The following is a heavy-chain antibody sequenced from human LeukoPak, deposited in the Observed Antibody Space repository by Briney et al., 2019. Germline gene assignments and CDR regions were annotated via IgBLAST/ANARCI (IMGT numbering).Heavy chain of an antibody. CDR2: IYYSGST. J-gene: IGHJ5*02. Sequence: SQTLSLTCTVSGGSISSGGYYWSWIRQHPGKGLEWIGYIYYSGSTYYNPSLKSRVTISVDTSKNQFSLKLSSVTAADTAVYYCARERDIVVVPAARGWFDPWGQGTLVTVSS. CDR3: ARERDIVVVPAARGWFDP. D-gene: IGHD2-2*01. V-gene: IGHV4-31*03. CDR1: GGSISSGGYY.